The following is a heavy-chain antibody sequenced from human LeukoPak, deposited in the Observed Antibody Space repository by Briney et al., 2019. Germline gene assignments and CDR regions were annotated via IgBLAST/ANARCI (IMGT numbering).Heavy chain of an antibody. CDR1: GFTVSSTY. V-gene: IGHV3-53*01. J-gene: IGHJ4*02. CDR2: IYKGGNT. D-gene: IGHD2-15*01. Sequence: GGSLRLSCTASGFTVSSTYVSWVRQAPGKGLEWVSVIYKGGNTYYIDSVKGRFTISRDTSKNTLYLQMNSLRAEDTAVYYCASRHCSGGGCYFAGADPFDYWGQGTLVTVSS. CDR3: ASRHCSGGGCYFAGADPFDY.